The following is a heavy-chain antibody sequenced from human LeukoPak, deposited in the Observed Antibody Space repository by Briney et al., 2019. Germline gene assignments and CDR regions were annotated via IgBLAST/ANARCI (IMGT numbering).Heavy chain of an antibody. V-gene: IGHV1-2*02. Sequence: ASVKVSCKASGYTFTGYYMHWVRQAPGQGLEWMGWINPNSGGTNYAQKFQGRVTMTRDTSISTAYMELSRLRSDDTAVYYCARESDIVVVPALFDYWGQGTLVTVSS. CDR3: ARESDIVVVPALFDY. D-gene: IGHD2-2*01. J-gene: IGHJ4*02. CDR2: INPNSGGT. CDR1: GYTFTGYY.